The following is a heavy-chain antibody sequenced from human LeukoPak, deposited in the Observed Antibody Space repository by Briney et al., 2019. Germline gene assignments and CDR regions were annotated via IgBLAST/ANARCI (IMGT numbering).Heavy chain of an antibody. CDR3: ARGSYSSGYDY. Sequence: SETLSLTCTVSGGSISSYYWSWIRQPPGKGLEWIGYIYTSGSTNYNPSLKSRVTISVDTSKNQFSLKLSSVTAADTAVYYCARGSYSSGYDYWGQGTLVTVSS. CDR2: IYTSGST. J-gene: IGHJ4*02. V-gene: IGHV4-4*09. D-gene: IGHD6-19*01. CDR1: GGSISSYY.